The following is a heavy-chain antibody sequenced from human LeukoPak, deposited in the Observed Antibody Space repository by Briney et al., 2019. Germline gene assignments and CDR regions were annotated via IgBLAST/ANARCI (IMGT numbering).Heavy chain of an antibody. J-gene: IGHJ4*02. CDR1: GFPFSSYA. D-gene: IGHD5-12*01. Sequence: GALRLSCAASGFPFSSYAMSWVRQAPGKGLEWVSAISGSGGSTYYADSVKGRFTISRDNSKNTLYLQMNSLRAEDTAVYYCAKGGGSGYDGYFDYWGQGTLVTVSS. CDR2: ISGSGGST. V-gene: IGHV3-23*01. CDR3: AKGGGSGYDGYFDY.